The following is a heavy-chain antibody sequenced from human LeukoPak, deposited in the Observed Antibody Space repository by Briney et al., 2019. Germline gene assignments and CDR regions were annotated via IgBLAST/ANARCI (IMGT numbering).Heavy chain of an antibody. V-gene: IGHV4-59*01. CDR3: ARCRTFYDILTGYYSGLYYFDY. J-gene: IGHJ4*02. CDR2: IYYSGST. CDR1: GGSISSYY. Sequence: SETLSLTCTVSGGSISSYYWSWIRQPPGKGLEWIGYIYYSGSTNYNPSLKSRVTISADTSKNQFSLKLSSVTAADTAVYYCARCRTFYDILTGYYSGLYYFDYWGQGTLVTVSS. D-gene: IGHD3-9*01.